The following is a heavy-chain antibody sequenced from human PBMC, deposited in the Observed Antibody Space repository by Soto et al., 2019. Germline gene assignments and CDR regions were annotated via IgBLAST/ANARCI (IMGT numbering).Heavy chain of an antibody. Sequence: EVQLLESGGGLVQPGGSLRLSCAASGFTFSSYAMSWVRQAPGKGLEWVSAISGSGGSTYYADSVKGRFTISRDNSKNALYVQRDSRRGEDTAVYYCGKWGRTRADYFDYWGQGTLVAVSS. D-gene: IGHD3-16*01. J-gene: IGHJ4*02. CDR2: ISGSGGST. CDR1: GFTFSSYA. CDR3: GKWGRTRADYFDY. V-gene: IGHV3-23*01.